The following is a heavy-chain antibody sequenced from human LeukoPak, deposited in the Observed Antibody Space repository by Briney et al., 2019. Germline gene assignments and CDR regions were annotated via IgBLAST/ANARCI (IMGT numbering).Heavy chain of an antibody. CDR3: ARSSVLWFGELGRDYYFDY. J-gene: IGHJ4*02. D-gene: IGHD3-10*01. Sequence: SETLSLTCTVSGGSISSYYWSWIRLPPGKGLEWIGYIYYSGSTNYNPSLKSRVTISVDTSKNQFSLKLSSVTAADTAVYYCARSSVLWFGELGRDYYFDYWGQGTLVTVSS. CDR2: IYYSGST. CDR1: GGSISSYY. V-gene: IGHV4-59*01.